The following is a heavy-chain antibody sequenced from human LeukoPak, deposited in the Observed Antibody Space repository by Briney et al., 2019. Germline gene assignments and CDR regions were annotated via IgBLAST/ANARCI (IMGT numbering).Heavy chain of an antibody. D-gene: IGHD5-18*01. CDR3: ARDGTYGFTYGLDY. Sequence: GGSLRLSCGTSGFNFEEYTMNWVRQVPGKGLEWVSLIAWDDGATYYADSVKGRFTISRDNSKKSLYLQMNSLRPEDTALYYCARDGTYGFTYGLDYWGQGTLVTVSS. J-gene: IGHJ4*02. CDR1: GFNFEEYT. CDR2: IAWDDGAT. V-gene: IGHV3-43*01.